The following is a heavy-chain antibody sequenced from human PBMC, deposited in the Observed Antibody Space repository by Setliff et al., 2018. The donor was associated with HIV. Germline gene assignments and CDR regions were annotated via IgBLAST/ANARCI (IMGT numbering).Heavy chain of an antibody. D-gene: IGHD3-22*01. CDR1: GGSFSGYY. CDR3: AIHRPYYYDSSGYYYEGIIDY. Sequence: LSLTCAVYGGSFSGYYWSWIRQPPGKGLEWIGEINHSGSTNYNPSLKSRVTISVDTSKNQFSLKLSSVTAADTAVYYCAIHRPYYYDSSGYYYEGIIDYWGQGTLVTVPQ. J-gene: IGHJ4*02. V-gene: IGHV4-34*01. CDR2: INHSGST.